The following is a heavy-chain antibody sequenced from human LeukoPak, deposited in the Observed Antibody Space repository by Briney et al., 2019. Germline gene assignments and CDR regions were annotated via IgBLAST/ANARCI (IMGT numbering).Heavy chain of an antibody. Sequence: ASVKVSCKASGYSFTAFYIHWVRQAPGQGLEWMGWINPNSGGTNFAQNFQGRVTMTRDTSISTAYMELSRLRSDDTAVYYCARGRGVIKGGYYYVMDVWGQGTTVTVSS. J-gene: IGHJ6*02. D-gene: IGHD3-10*01. CDR3: ARGRGVIKGGYYYVMDV. CDR2: INPNSGGT. V-gene: IGHV1-2*02. CDR1: GYSFTAFY.